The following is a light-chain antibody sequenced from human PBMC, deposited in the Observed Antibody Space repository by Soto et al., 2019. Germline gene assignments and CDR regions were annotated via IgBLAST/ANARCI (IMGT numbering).Light chain of an antibody. CDR3: QQYGRSKDLFT. V-gene: IGKV3-20*01. J-gene: IGKJ3*01. Sequence: EIVLTQSPGTLSLSPGERATLSCRASQSVSSSYLAWYQQKPGQAPRLLIYGASSRATGIPDRFSGSGSGTDFTLTISRLEPEDFVVYYCQQYGRSKDLFTLGHGNKVDIK. CDR1: QSVSSSY. CDR2: GAS.